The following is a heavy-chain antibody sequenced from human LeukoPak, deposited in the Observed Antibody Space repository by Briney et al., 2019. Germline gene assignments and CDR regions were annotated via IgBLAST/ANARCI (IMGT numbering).Heavy chain of an antibody. V-gene: IGHV4-39*02. CDR2: IYYRGNT. D-gene: IGHD1-26*01. CDR3: ARSWMVGECAFDI. Sequence: SETLSLTCIVSGGSISSSSNYYWGWIRQPPGKGLEWIGSIYYRGNTYYSPYVKSRVTISVDTSKNHFSLKLNSMTAADTAVYYCARSWMVGECAFDIWGQGTLVTVSS. J-gene: IGHJ3*02. CDR1: GGSISSSSNYY.